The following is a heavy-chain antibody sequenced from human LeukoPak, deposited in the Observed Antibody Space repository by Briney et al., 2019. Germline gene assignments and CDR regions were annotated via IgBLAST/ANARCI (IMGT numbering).Heavy chain of an antibody. J-gene: IGHJ4*02. CDR2: ISSSSGII. CDR1: GFTFSSYS. Sequence: GGSLRLSCAASGFTFSSYSMNWVRQAPGEGLEWVSYISSSSGIIYYADSVKGRFTISRDNAKNSLYLQMNSLRAEDTAVYYCARSVAGDYWGQGTLVTVSS. V-gene: IGHV3-48*01. CDR3: ARSVAGDY. D-gene: IGHD6-19*01.